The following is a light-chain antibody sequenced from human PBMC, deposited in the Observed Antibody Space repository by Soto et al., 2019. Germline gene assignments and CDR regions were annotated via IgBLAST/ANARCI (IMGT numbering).Light chain of an antibody. Sequence: EIGMTQSPDTLSVSPGERATLSCRASQSVRSNLAWYQQKPAQAPRLLIYGASTRATGIPARFSGSGSGTEFTLTISSLQSEDFAVYYCQQYNNWPPWTFGQGTKVDIK. CDR3: QQYNNWPPWT. J-gene: IGKJ1*01. CDR1: QSVRSN. V-gene: IGKV3-15*01. CDR2: GAS.